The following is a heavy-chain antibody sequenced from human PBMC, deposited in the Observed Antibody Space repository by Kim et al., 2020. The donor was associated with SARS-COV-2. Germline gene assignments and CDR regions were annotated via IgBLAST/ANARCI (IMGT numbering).Heavy chain of an antibody. CDR2: INHSGST. D-gene: IGHD2-2*02. V-gene: IGHV4-34*01. Sequence: SETLSLTCAVYGGSFSGYYWSWIRQPPGKGLEWIGEINHSGSTNYNPSLKSRVTISVDTSKNQFSLKLSSVTAADTAVYYCARGPSRYCSSTSCYTVEAWGQGTLVTVSS. CDR3: ARGPSRYCSSTSCYTVEA. J-gene: IGHJ5*02. CDR1: GGSFSGYY.